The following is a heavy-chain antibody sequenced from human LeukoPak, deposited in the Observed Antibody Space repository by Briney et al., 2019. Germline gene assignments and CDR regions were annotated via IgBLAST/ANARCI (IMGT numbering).Heavy chain of an antibody. V-gene: IGHV4-59*01. CDR2: IYYSGST. CDR1: GGSINSYY. D-gene: IGHD3-22*01. Sequence: SETLSLTCTVSGGSINSYYWSWIRQPPGKGLEWIGYIYYSGSTKYNPSLKSRVTISIDTSKNQFSLQLSSVTAADTAAYYCARGYDSSGYYPSWGQGTLVTVSS. J-gene: IGHJ4*02. CDR3: ARGYDSSGYYPS.